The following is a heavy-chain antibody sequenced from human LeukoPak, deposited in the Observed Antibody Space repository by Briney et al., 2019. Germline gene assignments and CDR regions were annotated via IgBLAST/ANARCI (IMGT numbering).Heavy chain of an antibody. Sequence: PGGSLRLSCVASGYTFSGYGMHWVRQAPGKGLEWVAFIHYNGNNRYYADSVKGRFTISRDNSKNTLFLQMNSLRTEDTAIYYCAKVISFGELADSWGQGTLVTVSS. V-gene: IGHV3-30*02. CDR3: AKVISFGELADS. CDR2: IHYNGNNR. D-gene: IGHD3-10*01. CDR1: GYTFSGYG. J-gene: IGHJ4*02.